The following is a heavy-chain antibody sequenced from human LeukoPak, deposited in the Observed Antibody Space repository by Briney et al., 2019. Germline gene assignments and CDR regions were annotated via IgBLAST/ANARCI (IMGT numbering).Heavy chain of an antibody. J-gene: IGHJ3*02. D-gene: IGHD2-2*01. CDR2: IIPIFGTA. V-gene: IGHV1-69*05. CDR3: ARDISGVVPAAILDYAFDI. Sequence: SVKVSCKASGGTFSSYAISWARQAPGQGLEWMGGIIPIFGTANYAQKFQGRVTITTDESTSTAYMELSSLRSEDTAVYYCARDISGVVPAAILDYAFDIWGQGTMVTVSS. CDR1: GGTFSSYA.